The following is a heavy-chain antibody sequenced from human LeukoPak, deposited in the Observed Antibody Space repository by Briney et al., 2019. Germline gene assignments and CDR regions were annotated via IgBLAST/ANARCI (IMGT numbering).Heavy chain of an antibody. CDR3: ARGSREFDY. CDR1: GGSFSGYY. J-gene: IGHJ4*02. V-gene: IGHV4-34*01. CDR2: INHSGST. Sequence: SETLSLTCAVYGGSFSGYYWSWIRQSPGKGLEWIGEINHSGSTNYNPSLKSRVTISVDTSKNQFSLKLSSVTAADTAVYYCARGSREFDYWGQGALVTVSP.